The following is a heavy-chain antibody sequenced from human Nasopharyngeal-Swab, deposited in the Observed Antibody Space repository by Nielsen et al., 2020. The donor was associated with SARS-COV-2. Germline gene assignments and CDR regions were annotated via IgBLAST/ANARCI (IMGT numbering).Heavy chain of an antibody. CDR3: VREGREAPLGY. CDR1: GFTFSSYW. D-gene: IGHD7-27*01. V-gene: IGHV3-74*01. CDR2: INSDGSST. Sequence: GESLKISCAASGFTFSSYWMHWVRQVPGKGLVWVSRINSDGSSTSYADSVKGRFTISRDNAKNTLYLQMNSLRAEDTAVYYCVREGREAPLGYWGQGTLVTVSS. J-gene: IGHJ4*02.